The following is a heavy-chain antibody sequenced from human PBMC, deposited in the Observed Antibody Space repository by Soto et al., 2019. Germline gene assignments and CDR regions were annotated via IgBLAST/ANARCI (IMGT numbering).Heavy chain of an antibody. CDR1: GYSISSGHY. Sequence: SATLSLTCCFSGYSISSGHYWCWIRQPPGKSLEWMGTINHSGNTFYNPSLRSRVTFSIDTSKNQVSLRLSSVTAADTAVYYCLGSGDDSGSYLAYWGQGTLVTVSS. CDR3: LGSGDDSGSYLAY. V-gene: IGHV4-38-2*01. J-gene: IGHJ4*02. CDR2: INHSGNT. D-gene: IGHD4-17*01.